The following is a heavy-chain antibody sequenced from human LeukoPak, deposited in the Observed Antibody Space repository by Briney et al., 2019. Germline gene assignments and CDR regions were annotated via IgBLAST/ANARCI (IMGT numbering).Heavy chain of an antibody. V-gene: IGHV3-15*01. CDR1: GFTFNNAW. Sequence: GGSLRLSCTASGFTFNNAWMSWVRQAPGKGLEWVGRIKSRSDGGATDYAAPVTGRLTISRDDSRNTLYLEMNSLKTEDTAVYYCTSGIGTIDSWGQGTLVTVSS. J-gene: IGHJ4*02. CDR3: TSGIGTIDS. CDR2: IKSRSDGGAT. D-gene: IGHD1-1*01.